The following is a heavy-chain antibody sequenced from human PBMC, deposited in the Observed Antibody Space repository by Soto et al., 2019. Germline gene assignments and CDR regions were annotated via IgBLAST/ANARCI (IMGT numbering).Heavy chain of an antibody. Sequence: QVQLVESGGGVVQPGRSLRLSCAASGFTFSSYAMHWVRQAPGKGLEWVAVISYDGSNKYYADSVKGRFTISRDNSKNTRYLQMNSLRAEDTAVYYCARDSRIAEDGGWFAPWGQGTMVTVSS. V-gene: IGHV3-30-3*01. CDR1: GFTFSSYA. J-gene: IGHJ5*02. D-gene: IGHD6-19*01. CDR3: ARDSRIAEDGGWFAP. CDR2: ISYDGSNK.